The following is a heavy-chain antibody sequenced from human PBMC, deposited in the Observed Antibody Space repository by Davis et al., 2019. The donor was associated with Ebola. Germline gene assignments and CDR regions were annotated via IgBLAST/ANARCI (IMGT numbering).Heavy chain of an antibody. D-gene: IGHD5-24*01. CDR3: ASRDGYTQVDY. CDR1: GGSISNYY. V-gene: IGHV4-59*12. Sequence: PSETLSLTCTVSGGSISNYYWNWIRQPPGKGLEWIGYIYDSGSTNYNPSLKSRVTISVDTSKNQFSLKLSSVTAADTAVYYCASRDGYTQVDYWGQGTLVTVSS. J-gene: IGHJ4*02. CDR2: IYDSGST.